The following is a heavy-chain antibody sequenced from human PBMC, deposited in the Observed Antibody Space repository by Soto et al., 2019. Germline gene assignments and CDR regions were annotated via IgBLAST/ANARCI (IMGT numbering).Heavy chain of an antibody. Sequence: GGSLRLSCGASGFTFSNFAMSWARQAPGRGLEWVSGISASGRDIHYADSVKDRFTVSRDNSKNTLYLQMNSLRAEDTAIYYCAKGKTSGWYYFDYWGQGALVTV. CDR1: GFTFSNFA. CDR3: AKGKTSGWYYFDY. D-gene: IGHD6-19*01. J-gene: IGHJ4*02. CDR2: ISASGRDI. V-gene: IGHV3-23*01.